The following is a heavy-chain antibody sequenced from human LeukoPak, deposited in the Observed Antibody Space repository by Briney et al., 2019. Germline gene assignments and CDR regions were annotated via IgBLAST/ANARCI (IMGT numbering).Heavy chain of an antibody. Sequence: PSETLSLTCAVYGGSFSGYYWSWIRQPPGKGLEWIGEINHSGSTNYNPSLKSRVTISVDTSKNQFSLKLSSVTAADTAVYYCARSPNYYYDSSGTPAFDIWGQGTMVTVSS. D-gene: IGHD3-22*01. CDR2: INHSGST. CDR1: GGSFSGYY. J-gene: IGHJ3*02. V-gene: IGHV4-34*09. CDR3: ARSPNYYYDSSGTPAFDI.